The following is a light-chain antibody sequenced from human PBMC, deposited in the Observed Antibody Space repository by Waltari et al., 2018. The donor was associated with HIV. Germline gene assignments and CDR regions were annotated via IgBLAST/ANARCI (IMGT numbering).Light chain of an antibody. J-gene: IGKJ2*01. CDR3: MQGTQPLYS. CDR1: QSLVHSDGNTY. CDR2: KLS. V-gene: IGKV2-24*01. Sequence: IVMTQTPLSSPVTLGQSASISCLSSQSLVHSDGNTYLSWLHQRPGQPPRLLIYKLSKRFSGVPDRFSGRGTGTHFTLKISRVEPEDVGVYYCMQGTQPLYSFGQGTKLEI.